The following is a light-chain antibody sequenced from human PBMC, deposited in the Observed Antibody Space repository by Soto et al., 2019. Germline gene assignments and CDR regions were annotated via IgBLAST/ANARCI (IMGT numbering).Light chain of an antibody. V-gene: IGKV3-11*01. CDR3: QQRSNWPLT. J-gene: IGKJ4*01. Sequence: VLNQSPSTLSLVPGERAPLSCRASQSVSSYLAWYQQKPGQAPRLLIYDASNRATGIPARFSGSGSGTDFTLTISSLEPEDFAVYYCQQRSNWPLTLGGGAIADI. CDR1: QSVSSY. CDR2: DAS.